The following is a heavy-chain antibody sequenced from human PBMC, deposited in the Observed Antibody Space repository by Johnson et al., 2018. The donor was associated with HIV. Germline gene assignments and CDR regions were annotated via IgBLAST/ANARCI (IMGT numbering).Heavy chain of an antibody. V-gene: IGHV3-15*01. J-gene: IGHJ3*02. Sequence: EQLVESGGGLVQPGGSLRLSCAASGFTFSNAWMSWVRQAPGQGLEWVGHIKRRTDGGTTDYAAPVNGRFTISRDDSKNTLYLQMNSLKTEDTAVYYCTTAGLRYFDWFTGAFDIWGQGTMVTVSS. CDR2: IKRRTDGGTT. CDR3: TTAGLRYFDWFTGAFDI. CDR1: GFTFSNAW. D-gene: IGHD3-9*01.